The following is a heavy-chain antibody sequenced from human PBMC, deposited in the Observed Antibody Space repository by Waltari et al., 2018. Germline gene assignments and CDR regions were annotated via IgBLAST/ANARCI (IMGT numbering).Heavy chain of an antibody. J-gene: IGHJ3*02. V-gene: IGHV3-72*01. CDR1: GFTFSDHY. CDR3: TRVGRDNYDRKSISQDAFDI. D-gene: IGHD3-22*01. Sequence: EVQLVESGGGLVQPGGSLRLSCEVSGFTFSDHYLDWVRQVPGKGLEWVGRNKNKGNNYNTEYAASVKGRFTISRDESKNSLYLQMDSLRTEDTALYFCTRVGRDNYDRKSISQDAFDIWGRGTMVTVSS. CDR2: NKNKGNNYNT.